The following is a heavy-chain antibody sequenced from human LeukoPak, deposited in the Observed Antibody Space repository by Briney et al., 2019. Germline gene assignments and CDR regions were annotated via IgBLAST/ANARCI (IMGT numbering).Heavy chain of an antibody. CDR2: ISAGGGTT. J-gene: IGHJ3*02. CDR3: AKDPPTVMANAFHI. CDR1: GFTFSSYG. V-gene: IGHV3-23*01. D-gene: IGHD5-18*01. Sequence: GGSLRLSCAASGFTFSSYGMSWVRQAPGKGLEWVSSISAGGGTTCYVDSVKGRFTISRDNSKNTLYLQMNSLRADDTAVYSCAKDPPTVMANAFHIWGQGTMVTVSS.